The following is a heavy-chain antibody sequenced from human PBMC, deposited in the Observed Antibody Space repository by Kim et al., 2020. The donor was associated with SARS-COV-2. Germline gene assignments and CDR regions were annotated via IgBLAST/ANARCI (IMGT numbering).Heavy chain of an antibody. CDR3: ARDRDDYGDNNWFDP. D-gene: IGHD4-17*01. J-gene: IGHJ5*02. V-gene: IGHV3-21*01. Sequence: GKGRFTISRDNAKHSLCLQMNSLRAEDTAVYYCARDRDDYGDNNWFDPWGQGTLVTVSS.